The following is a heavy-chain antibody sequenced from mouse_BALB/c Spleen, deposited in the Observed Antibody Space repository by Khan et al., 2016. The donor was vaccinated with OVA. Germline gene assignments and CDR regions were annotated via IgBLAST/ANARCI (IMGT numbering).Heavy chain of an antibody. CDR3: ARWATWFFDV. CDR1: GYTFTNYW. D-gene: IGHD3-1*01. J-gene: IGHJ1*01. Sequence: VQLQQSGAELVRPGTSVKISCKASGYTFTNYWLGWVKQRPGHGLEWIGDIYPGGDFTNYNEKFNDKATLTAETSSTTVYMQLRSLTSEDSAVYFCARWATWFFDVWGAGTTVTVSS. CDR2: IYPGGDFT. V-gene: IGHV1-63*02.